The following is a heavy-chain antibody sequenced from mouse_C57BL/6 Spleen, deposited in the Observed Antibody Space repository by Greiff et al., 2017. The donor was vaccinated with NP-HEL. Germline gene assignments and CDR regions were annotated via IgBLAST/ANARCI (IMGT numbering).Heavy chain of an antibody. V-gene: IGHV1-80*01. CDR2: IYPGDGDT. CDR1: GYAFSSYW. CDR3: ARSRDYPFAY. Sequence: VKLVESGAELVKPGASVKISCKASGYAFSSYWMNWVKQRPGKGLEWIGQIYPGDGDTNYNGKFKGKATLTADKSSSTAYMQLSSLTAEDSAVYFCARSRDYPFAYWGQGTLVTVSA. J-gene: IGHJ3*01. D-gene: IGHD2-4*01.